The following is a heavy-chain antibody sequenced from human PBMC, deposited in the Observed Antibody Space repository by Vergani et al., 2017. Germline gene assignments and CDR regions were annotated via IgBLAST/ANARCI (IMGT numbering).Heavy chain of an antibody. V-gene: IGHV5-51*01. CDR3: ARLYGRDSSGSKYFDY. Sequence: EVQLVQSGAEVKKPGESLKISCQISGYSFTNYWIGWVRQMPGKGLEWMGIIHPADSYTRYSPSFQGQVTISVDKSISTGYLQRSSLRPSDSAMYYCARLYGRDSSGSKYFDYWGQGTLVTVSS. J-gene: IGHJ4*02. CDR2: IHPADSYT. D-gene: IGHD3-22*01. CDR1: GYSFTNYW.